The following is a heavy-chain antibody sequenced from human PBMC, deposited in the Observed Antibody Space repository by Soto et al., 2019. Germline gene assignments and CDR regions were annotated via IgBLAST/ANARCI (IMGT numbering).Heavy chain of an antibody. Sequence: LETLSLTCTVSGGSISSYYWSWIRQPPGKGLEWIGYIHYSGSTKYNPSLKSRVTISVVTSKNQFSLKLSSVTAADTAVYYCARVGPDWNPVLGYYYYYMDVWGKGTTVTVSS. D-gene: IGHD1-1*01. J-gene: IGHJ6*03. CDR1: GGSISSYY. CDR3: ARVGPDWNPVLGYYYYYMDV. V-gene: IGHV4-59*01. CDR2: IHYSGST.